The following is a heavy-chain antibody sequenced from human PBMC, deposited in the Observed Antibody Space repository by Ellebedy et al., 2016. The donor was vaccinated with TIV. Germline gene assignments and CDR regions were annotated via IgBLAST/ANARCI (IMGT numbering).Heavy chain of an antibody. CDR2: ISYDGSNK. CDR3: ARVRIVGATRYYFDY. CDR1: GFTFSSYA. Sequence: GESLKISCAASGFTFSSYAIHWVRQAPGKGLEWVAVISYDGSNKYYADSVKGRFTISRDNSKNTLYLQMNSLRAEDTALYYCARVRIVGATRYYFDYWGQGTLVTVSS. V-gene: IGHV3-30-3*01. J-gene: IGHJ4*02. D-gene: IGHD1-26*01.